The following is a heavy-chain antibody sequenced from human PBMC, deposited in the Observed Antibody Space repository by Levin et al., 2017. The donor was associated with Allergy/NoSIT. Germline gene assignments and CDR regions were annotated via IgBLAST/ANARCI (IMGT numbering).Heavy chain of an antibody. J-gene: IGHJ4*02. CDR1: GGSLSDNF. V-gene: IGHV4-34*01. CDR3: GRGHLITSL. CDR2: IVDTGRT. Sequence: PSETLSLTCAVFGGSLSDNFWNWLRQSPGKGLEWLGAIVDTGRTPYTPSLPTRITISLDTSKNQFSLNLTSVTVADTAIYYCGRGHLITSLWGQGTLVTVSS. D-gene: IGHD3-16*01.